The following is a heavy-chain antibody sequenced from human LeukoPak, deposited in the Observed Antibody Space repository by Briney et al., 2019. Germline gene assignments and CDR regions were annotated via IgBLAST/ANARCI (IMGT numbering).Heavy chain of an antibody. D-gene: IGHD3-9*01. CDR3: ARATNYAILTGYNYFDY. CDR2: IYYSGST. V-gene: IGHV4-59*01. Sequence: PSETLSLTCTVSGGSISGYYWSWIRQPPGKGREWIGYIYYSGSTNYNPSLKSRVTISVDTSKNQFSLKLSSVTAADTAVYYCARATNYAILTGYNYFDYWGQGTLVTVSS. CDR1: GGSISGYY. J-gene: IGHJ4*02.